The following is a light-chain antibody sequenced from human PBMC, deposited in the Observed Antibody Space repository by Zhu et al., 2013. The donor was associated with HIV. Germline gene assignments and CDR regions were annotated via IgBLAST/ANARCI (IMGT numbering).Light chain of an antibody. CDR1: QSVSAW. J-gene: IGKJ1*01. CDR2: KAS. Sequence: TQSPGTVSLSPGERATLSCRASQSVSAWLAWYQQKPGKAPKLLIYKASDLQSGVPPRFSGRGSGTEFTLTIHSLQPDDFATYYCQQYNSWWTFGQGTKVEMK. V-gene: IGKV1-5*03. CDR3: QQYNSWWT.